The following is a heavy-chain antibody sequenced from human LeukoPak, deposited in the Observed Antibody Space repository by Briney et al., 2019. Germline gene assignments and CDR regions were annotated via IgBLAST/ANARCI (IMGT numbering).Heavy chain of an antibody. V-gene: IGHV3-23*01. D-gene: IGHD3-10*01. CDR2: ISGSGGST. J-gene: IGHJ3*02. CDR3: AKVRGAGFRKDMVREPQGAFDI. CDR1: GFTFSSYA. Sequence: TGGSLRLSCAASGFTFSSYAMSWVRQAPGKGLEWVSAISGSGGSTYYADSVKGRFTISRDNSKNTLYLQMNSLRAEDTAVYYCAKVRGAGFRKDMVREPQGAFDIWGQGTMVTVSS.